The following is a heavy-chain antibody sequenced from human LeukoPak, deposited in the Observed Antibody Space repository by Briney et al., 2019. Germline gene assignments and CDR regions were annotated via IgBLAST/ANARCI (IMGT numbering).Heavy chain of an antibody. D-gene: IGHD5-18*01. CDR3: ARGRGSRTGYNGDYLDY. V-gene: IGHV1-69*04. J-gene: IGHJ4*02. CDR2: ITPILGLV. Sequence: SSVKVSCKASVGSFSNYAINWVRQAPGQGLEWMGRITPILGLVNYAQKFQGRVPITADKSTSTGYMDVAGLRNDDTAVYYCARGRGSRTGYNGDYLDYWGQGTLVTVSS. CDR1: VGSFSNYA.